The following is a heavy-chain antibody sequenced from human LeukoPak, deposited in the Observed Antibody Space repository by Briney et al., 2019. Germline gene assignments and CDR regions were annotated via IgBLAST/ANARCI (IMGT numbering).Heavy chain of an antibody. CDR3: AKYDFPYCYDRSGYFLPFSAMGV. V-gene: IGHV3-23*01. CDR1: GFTFRSYA. D-gene: IGHD3-22*01. CDR2: ISDTGGRS. J-gene: IGHJ6*02. Sequence: GGSLRLSCAASGFTFRSYAMSWVRQAPGKGLEWVSGISDTGGRSFYADSVKGRFTISRDNSKSTLYLEMDSLRAEDTAVYHCAKYDFPYCYDRSGYFLPFSAMGVWGQGTTVTVSS.